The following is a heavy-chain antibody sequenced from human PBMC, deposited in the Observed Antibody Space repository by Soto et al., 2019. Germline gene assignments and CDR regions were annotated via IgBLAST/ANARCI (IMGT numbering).Heavy chain of an antibody. D-gene: IGHD2-15*01. CDR3: ASGYCSGGSCYSAYFDY. CDR2: IYHSGST. J-gene: IGHJ4*02. CDR1: GGSISSGGYS. V-gene: IGHV4-30-2*01. Sequence: TSETLSLTCAVSGGSISSGGYSWSWIRQPPGKGLEWIGYIYHSGSTYYNPSLKSRVTISVDRSKNQFSLKLSSVTAADTAVYYCASGYCSGGSCYSAYFDYWGQGTLVTVS.